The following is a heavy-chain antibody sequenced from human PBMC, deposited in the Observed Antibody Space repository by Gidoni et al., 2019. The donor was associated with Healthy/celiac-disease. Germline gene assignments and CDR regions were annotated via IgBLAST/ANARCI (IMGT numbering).Heavy chain of an antibody. CDR2: IYYSGST. D-gene: IGHD2-2*01. CDR1: GGSISRGGYY. CDR3: ARVSPGYCSSTSCSNNWFDP. Sequence: QVQLQESGPGLVKPSQTLSLTCTVSGGSISRGGYYWSWIRQHPGKGLEWIGYIYYSGSTYYNPSLKSRVTISVDTSKNQFSLKLSSVTAADTAVYYCARVSPGYCSSTSCSNNWFDPWGQGTLVTVSS. J-gene: IGHJ5*02. V-gene: IGHV4-31*03.